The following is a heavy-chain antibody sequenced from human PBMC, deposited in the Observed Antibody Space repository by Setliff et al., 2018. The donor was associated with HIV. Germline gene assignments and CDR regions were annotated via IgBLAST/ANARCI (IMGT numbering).Heavy chain of an antibody. V-gene: IGHV4-4*08. CDR3: ARWNFMTTVTFDY. J-gene: IGHJ4*02. D-gene: IGHD4-4*01. Sequence: LTCTVSGASLSNYYWSWIRQSPGKGLEWIGYMYTSGSANFNPSLKSRATISLDTSKNQFSLKLSSVTAADTAVYYCARWNFMTTVTFDYWGQGTLVTVS. CDR2: MYTSGSA. CDR1: GASLSNYY.